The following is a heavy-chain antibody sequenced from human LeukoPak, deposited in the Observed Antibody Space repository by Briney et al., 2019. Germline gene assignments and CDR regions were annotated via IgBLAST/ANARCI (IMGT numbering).Heavy chain of an antibody. CDR1: GGSISSYY. CDR2: IYYSGST. CDR3: ARSRYDILTGLLGHFDY. V-gene: IGHV4-59*01. D-gene: IGHD3-9*01. J-gene: IGHJ4*02. Sequence: SSETLSLTCTVSGGSISSYYWSWIRQPPGKGLEWIGYIYYSGSTNYNPSLKSRVTMSVDTSKNQFSLKLSSVTAADTAVYYCARSRYDILTGLLGHFDYWGQGTLDTVSS.